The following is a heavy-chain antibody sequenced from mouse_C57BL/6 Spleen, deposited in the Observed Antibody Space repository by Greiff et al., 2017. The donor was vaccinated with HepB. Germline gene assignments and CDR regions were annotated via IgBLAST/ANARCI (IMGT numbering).Heavy chain of an antibody. V-gene: IGHV3-6*01. J-gene: IGHJ2*01. CDR2: ISYDGSH. CDR3: ARAETGEKEYYFDY. D-gene: IGHD4-1*01. CDR1: GYSITRGYY. Sequence: EVQLQESGPGLVKPSQSLSLTCSVTGYSITRGYYWNWIRQFPGNNLEWMGYISYDGSHNYNPSLKNRISLTRDTSKNQFFLKLNSVTTEDTATYYGARAETGEKEYYFDYWGQGTTLTVSS.